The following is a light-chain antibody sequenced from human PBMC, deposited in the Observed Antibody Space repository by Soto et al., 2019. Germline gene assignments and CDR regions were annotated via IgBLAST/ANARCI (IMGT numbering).Light chain of an antibody. CDR3: SSYAGRTLYV. J-gene: IGLJ1*01. Sequence: QSVLTQPPSASGSRGQSVTMSCTGTSSDVGGYDYVSWYQQRPGKAPKLLIHEVTKRPSGVPDRFSGSKSGNTASLTVSGLQAEDEADYYCSSYAGRTLYVFGTGTKVTVL. V-gene: IGLV2-8*01. CDR1: SSDVGGYDY. CDR2: EVT.